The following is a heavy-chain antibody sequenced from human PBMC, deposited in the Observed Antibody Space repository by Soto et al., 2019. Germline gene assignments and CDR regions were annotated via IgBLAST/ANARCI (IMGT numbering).Heavy chain of an antibody. CDR1: GDTFTSCA. D-gene: IGHD5-18*01. CDR3: AGVGGYSYGLD. CDR2: INAGNGNT. J-gene: IGHJ4*02. Sequence: ASVKVSCKASGDTFTSCAMHWVRQAPGQRLEWMGWINAGNGNTKYSQKFQGRVTITRDTSASTAYMELSSLRSEDTAVYYCAGVGGYSYGLDWGQGTLVTVSS. V-gene: IGHV1-3*01.